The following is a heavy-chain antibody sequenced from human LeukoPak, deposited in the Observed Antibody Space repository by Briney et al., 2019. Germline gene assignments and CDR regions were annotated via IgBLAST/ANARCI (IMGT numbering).Heavy chain of an antibody. D-gene: IGHD3-16*01. Sequence: SETLSLTCTVSGGSISSSDYLWAWVRQPPGKGLEWIGDFYYNGVTSYNPSLKSRVTISVDTSKNQFSLNLTSVTAADTALYYCVRPNYVSGRIDPWGQGTLVTVSS. CDR3: VRPNYVSGRIDP. CDR1: GGSISSSDYL. CDR2: FYYNGVT. V-gene: IGHV4-39*01. J-gene: IGHJ5*02.